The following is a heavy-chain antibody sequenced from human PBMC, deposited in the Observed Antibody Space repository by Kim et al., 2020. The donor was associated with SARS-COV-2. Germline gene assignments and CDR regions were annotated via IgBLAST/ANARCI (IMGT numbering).Heavy chain of an antibody. D-gene: IGHD3-10*01. CDR3: ATAGSGNYTDY. V-gene: IGHV3-48*04. J-gene: IGHJ4*02. CDR1: GFIFSNYN. Sequence: GGSLRLSCAASGFIFSNYNMIWVRQAPGKGLEWLSYISRRSKTIYYADSLQGRFTISRDNAKNSLTLQMNSLRVEDTGVYYCATAGSGNYTDYWGRGTLVTVSS. CDR2: ISRRSKTI.